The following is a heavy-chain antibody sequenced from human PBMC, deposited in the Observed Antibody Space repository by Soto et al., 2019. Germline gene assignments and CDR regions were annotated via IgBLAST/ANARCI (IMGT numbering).Heavy chain of an antibody. J-gene: IGHJ5*02. V-gene: IGHV4-39*01. CDR1: GGSISSSSYY. Sequence: GPRTKKASETLSLTCTVSGGSISSSSYYWGWIRQPPGKGLEWIGSIYYSGSTYYNPSLKSRVTISVDTSKNQFSLKLSSVTAADTAVYYCARRKDIIAGWFDPWGQGTLVTVSS. CDR2: IYYSGST. CDR3: ARRKDIIAGWFDP. D-gene: IGHD3-16*02.